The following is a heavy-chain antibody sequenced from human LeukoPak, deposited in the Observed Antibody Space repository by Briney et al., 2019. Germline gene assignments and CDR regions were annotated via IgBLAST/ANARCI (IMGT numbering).Heavy chain of an antibody. CDR2: ISSSGGSI. J-gene: IGHJ6*02. Sequence: GGSLRLSCAASGFTFSSYAMSWVRQAPGKGLEWVSGISSSGGSIYNADSVKGRFTISRDNSKNTLYLQMNSLRAEDTAVYYCAKPFNYYGSGSYYYYYGMDVWGQGTTVTVSS. D-gene: IGHD3-10*01. V-gene: IGHV3-23*01. CDR3: AKPFNYYGSGSYYYYYGMDV. CDR1: GFTFSSYA.